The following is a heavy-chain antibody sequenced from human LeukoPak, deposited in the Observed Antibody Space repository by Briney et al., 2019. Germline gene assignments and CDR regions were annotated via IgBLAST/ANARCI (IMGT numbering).Heavy chain of an antibody. J-gene: IGHJ4*02. CDR3: ASGGLMKQIFDY. Sequence: SETLSLTCTVSGGSISSYYWSWIRHPAGKGLVWIGRIYTSGSTNYNPSLKSRVTMSVDTSKNQFSLKLSSVTAADTAVYYCASGGLMKQIFDYWGQGTLVTVSS. CDR2: IYTSGST. D-gene: IGHD3-16*01. V-gene: IGHV4-4*07. CDR1: GGSISSYY.